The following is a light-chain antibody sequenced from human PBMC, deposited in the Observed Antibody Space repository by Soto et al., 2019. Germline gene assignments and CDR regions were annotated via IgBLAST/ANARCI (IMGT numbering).Light chain of an antibody. CDR1: QSVSTT. CDR2: GAS. V-gene: IGKV3-15*01. J-gene: IGKJ4*01. CDR3: HQYNNWPPA. Sequence: EIVMTQSPATLSVSLGERVTLSCRASQSVSTTLAWYQQKPGQAPRLLIYGASTRATGIPARFSGSGSGTEFTLSIDSLQSEDFAVYYCHQYNNWPPAFGGGTKVDIK.